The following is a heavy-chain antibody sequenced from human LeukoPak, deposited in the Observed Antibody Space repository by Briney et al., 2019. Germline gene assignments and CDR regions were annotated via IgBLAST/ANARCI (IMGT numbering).Heavy chain of an antibody. D-gene: IGHD2-8*01. V-gene: IGHV3-21*04. CDR2: ISSSSSYI. Sequence: GGSLRLSCAASGFTFSSYSMNWVRQAPGKGLEWVPSISSSSSYIYYADSVKGRFTISRDNAKNSLYLQMNSLRAEDTALYYCAKDAGGAYCTNGVCHPNAFDIWGQGTMVTVSS. J-gene: IGHJ3*02. CDR3: AKDAGGAYCTNGVCHPNAFDI. CDR1: GFTFSSYS.